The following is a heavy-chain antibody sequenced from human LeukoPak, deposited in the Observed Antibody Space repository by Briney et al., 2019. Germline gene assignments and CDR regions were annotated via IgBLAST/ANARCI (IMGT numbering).Heavy chain of an antibody. D-gene: IGHD4-23*01. V-gene: IGHV3-74*01. CDR2: INSDGRST. Sequence: GGSLRLSCAGSGITFSSYWMHWVRQAPGKGLVWVSRINSDGRSTNYADSVKGRFTISRDNAKNTLYLQMNSLRAEDTAVYYCARSADPGNSVIEDWGRGTLVTVSS. CDR3: ARSADPGNSVIED. J-gene: IGHJ4*02. CDR1: GITFSSYW.